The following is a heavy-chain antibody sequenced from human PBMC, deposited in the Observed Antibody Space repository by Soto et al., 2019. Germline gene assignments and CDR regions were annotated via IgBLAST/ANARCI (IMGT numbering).Heavy chain of an antibody. CDR3: ARVRVASGWYNSPDY. J-gene: IGHJ4*02. CDR2: INPNSGAT. Sequence: QAQLVQSGAEVKKPGASVKVSCKASGYTFTGYNMHWVRQAPGQGLEWMGWINPNSGATDFAQKFQGRVTMTRDTSISTAYMELSRLRSDDTAMYYCARVRVASGWYNSPDYWGQGTLVTVSS. D-gene: IGHD6-19*01. V-gene: IGHV1-2*02. CDR1: GYTFTGYN.